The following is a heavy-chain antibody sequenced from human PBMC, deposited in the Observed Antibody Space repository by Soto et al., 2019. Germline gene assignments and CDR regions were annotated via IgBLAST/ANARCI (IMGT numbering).Heavy chain of an antibody. D-gene: IGHD3-10*01. J-gene: IGHJ5*02. CDR1: GGTFSKFA. Sequence: QVQLVQSGAEVKKPGSSVRVSCKASGGTFSKFAISWVRQAPGQGLEWMGGIISLFGTPKYAHKFQGRVTITADESTSTAYMDLRSMRSEETAMYYCARGMELYGSGSYYNVFNSWGKGNLVTVP. CDR2: IISLFGTP. CDR3: ARGMELYGSGSYYNVFNS. V-gene: IGHV1-69*01.